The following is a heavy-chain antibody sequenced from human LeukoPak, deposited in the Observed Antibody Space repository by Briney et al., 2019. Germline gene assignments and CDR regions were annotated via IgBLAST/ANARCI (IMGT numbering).Heavy chain of an antibody. J-gene: IGHJ3*02. V-gene: IGHV3-64*01. CDR1: GFTFSTYA. CDR2: ISGNGDRT. CDR3: ARGGIKGPHDAFDI. D-gene: IGHD3-10*01. Sequence: PGGSLRLSCASSGFTFSTYAMHWVRQAPGKGLQYVSAISGNGDRTWYANSVNGRFSISRDNSKNTLYLQMGSLRAEDMAVYYCARGGIKGPHDAFDIWGQGTMVTVSP.